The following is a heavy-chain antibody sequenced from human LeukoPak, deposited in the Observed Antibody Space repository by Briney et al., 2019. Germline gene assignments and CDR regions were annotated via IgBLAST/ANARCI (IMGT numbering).Heavy chain of an antibody. CDR3: ARGGRGSAAVVAPRSFDI. V-gene: IGHV3-53*01. CDR2: IYTGGNS. J-gene: IGHJ3*02. Sequence: GGSLRLSCAASGFTVNNNYMTWVRQAPGKGLEWVSVIYTGGNSYYAGSVQGRFIISRDISKNTLYLQMNSLRAEDSALYYCARGGRGSAAVVAPRSFDIWGQGTMVTVSS. D-gene: IGHD3-22*01. CDR1: GFTVNNNY.